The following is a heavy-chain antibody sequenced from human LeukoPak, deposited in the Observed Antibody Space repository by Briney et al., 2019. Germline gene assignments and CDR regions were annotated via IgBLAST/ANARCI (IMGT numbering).Heavy chain of an antibody. J-gene: IGHJ4*02. D-gene: IGHD2-15*01. CDR2: ISGSGGST. CDR1: GFTFSSYA. Sequence: GGSLRLSCAASGFTFSSYAMSWVRQAPGKGLEWVSAISGSGGSTYYADSVKGRFTISRDNSKNTLYLQMYSLRAEDTAVYFCAREDGYCSGGNCYSYFDSWGQGTLVTVSS. V-gene: IGHV3-23*01. CDR3: AREDGYCSGGNCYSYFDS.